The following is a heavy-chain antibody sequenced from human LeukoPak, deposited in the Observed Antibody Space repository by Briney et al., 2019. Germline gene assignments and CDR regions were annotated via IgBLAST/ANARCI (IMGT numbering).Heavy chain of an antibody. CDR3: AKDAPVNIVVVPAANS. CDR1: GFTFSSYA. J-gene: IGHJ4*02. V-gene: IGHV3-23*01. Sequence: GGSLRLSCAASGFTFSSYAMSWVRQAPGKGLEWVSAISGSGGSTYYAGSVKGRFTISRDNSKNTLYLQMNSLRAEDTAVYYCAKDAPVNIVVVPAANSWGQGTLVTVSS. D-gene: IGHD2-2*01. CDR2: ISGSGGST.